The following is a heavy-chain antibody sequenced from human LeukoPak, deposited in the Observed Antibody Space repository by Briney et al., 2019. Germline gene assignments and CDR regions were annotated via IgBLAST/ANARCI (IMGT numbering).Heavy chain of an antibody. J-gene: IGHJ4*02. CDR2: ISYDGSNK. V-gene: IGHV3-30*03. D-gene: IGHD6-13*01. CDR1: GFTFSSYG. CDR3: ARKYSSSRFDY. Sequence: PGGSLRLSCAASGFTFSSYGMHWVRQAPGKGLEWVAVISYDGSNKYYADSVKGRFTISRDNSKNTLYLQMNSPRAEDTAVYYCARKYSSSRFDYWGQGTLVTVSS.